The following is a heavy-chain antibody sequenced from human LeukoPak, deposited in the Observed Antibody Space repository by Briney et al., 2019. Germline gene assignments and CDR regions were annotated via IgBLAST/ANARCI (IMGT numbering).Heavy chain of an antibody. D-gene: IGHD2-15*01. CDR3: ARCTGGGSCYGVRY. CDR2: ISAYNGNT. J-gene: IGHJ4*02. V-gene: IGHV1-18*01. CDR1: GYTFTSYG. Sequence: ASVKVSCKASGYTFTSYGISWVRQAPGRGLEWMGWISAYNGNTNYAQKLQGRVTMTTYTSTSTAYMELRSLRSDDTAVYYCARCTGGGSCYGVRYWGQGTLVTVSS.